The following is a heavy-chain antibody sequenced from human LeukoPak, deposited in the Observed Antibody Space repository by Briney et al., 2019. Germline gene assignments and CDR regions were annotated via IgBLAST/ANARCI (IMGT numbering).Heavy chain of an antibody. D-gene: IGHD2-2*01. CDR1: GFTFSSYE. V-gene: IGHV3-48*03. CDR3: ASQMPYINN. CDR2: ISSSGSTI. Sequence: GGSLRLSCAASGFTFSSYEMNWVRQAPGKGLEWVSYISSSGSTIYYADSVKGRFTISRDNAKNSLYLQMNSLRAEDTAVYYCASQMPYINNWGQGTLVTVSS. J-gene: IGHJ4*02.